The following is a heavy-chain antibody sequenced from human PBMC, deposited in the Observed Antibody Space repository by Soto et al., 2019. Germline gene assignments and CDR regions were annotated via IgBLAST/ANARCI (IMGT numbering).Heavy chain of an antibody. J-gene: IGHJ4*02. D-gene: IGHD1-26*01. V-gene: IGHV3-30*18. CDR3: AKARVRIVGANSFDY. CDR1: GFTFSNYG. Sequence: GALRLSCVGSGFTFSNYGMHWVRQPPGKGLEWVALISDDGDKRYYADSVRGRLIISRDNSKDTLYLQMNSLGPDDTAVYFCAKARVRIVGANSFDYWGQGTPVTVSS. CDR2: ISDDGDKR.